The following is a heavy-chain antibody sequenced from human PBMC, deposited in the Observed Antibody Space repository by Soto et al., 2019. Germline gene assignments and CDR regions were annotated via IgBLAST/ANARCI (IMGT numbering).Heavy chain of an antibody. CDR1: GGSFKSGSYS. D-gene: IGHD3-3*01. J-gene: IGHJ4*02. Sequence: QVQLQESGPGLVKPSETLSLTCTVSGGSFKSGSYSWSWIRQPPGKGLEWIGYVYHTGRTSYNPSLKSRVSISRDPSKILFSLNLHFVPAADPAVYFCARDFAYFAPWGQGTLVTVSS. V-gene: IGHV4-61*01. CDR3: ARDFAYFAP. CDR2: VYHTGRT.